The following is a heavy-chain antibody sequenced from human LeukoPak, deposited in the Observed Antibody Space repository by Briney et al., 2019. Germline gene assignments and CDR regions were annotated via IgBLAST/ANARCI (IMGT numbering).Heavy chain of an antibody. V-gene: IGHV3-33*06. CDR1: GFTFSSYG. CDR3: AKDLTAAGADY. Sequence: PGRSLRLSCAASGFTFSSYGMHWVRQAPGKGLEWVAVIWYDGSNKYYADSVKGRFTISRDNSKNTLYLQMNSLRAEDTAVYYCAKDLTAAGADYWGQGTLVTVSS. CDR2: IWYDGSNK. J-gene: IGHJ4*02. D-gene: IGHD6-13*01.